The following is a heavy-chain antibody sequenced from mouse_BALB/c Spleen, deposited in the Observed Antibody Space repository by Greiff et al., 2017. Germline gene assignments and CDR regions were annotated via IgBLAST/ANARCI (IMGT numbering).Heavy chain of an antibody. CDR3: ARLDYDYDDY. CDR1: GFTFSSFG. V-gene: IGHV5-17*02. J-gene: IGHJ2*01. CDR2: ISSGSSTI. D-gene: IGHD2-4*01. Sequence: EVKLVESGGGLVQPGGSRKLSCAASGFTFSSFGMHWVRQAPEKGLEWVAYISSGSSTIYYADTVKGRFTISRDNPKNTLFLPMTSLRSEDTAMYYCARLDYDYDDYWGQGTTLTVSS.